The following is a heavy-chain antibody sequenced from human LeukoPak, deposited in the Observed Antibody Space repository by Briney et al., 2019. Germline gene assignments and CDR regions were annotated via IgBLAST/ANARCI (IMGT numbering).Heavy chain of an antibody. D-gene: IGHD2-2*02. V-gene: IGHV3-15*01. CDR1: GFTFSNAW. CDR2: IKSKTDGGTT. Sequence: GGSLRLSCAASGFTFSNAWMSWVRQAPGKGLEWVGRIKSKTDGGTTDYAAPVKGRFTISRDDSKNTLYLQMSSLKTEDTAVYYCTTSLVPAAIGYYYGMDVWGKGTTVTVSS. CDR3: TTSLVPAAIGYYYGMDV. J-gene: IGHJ6*04.